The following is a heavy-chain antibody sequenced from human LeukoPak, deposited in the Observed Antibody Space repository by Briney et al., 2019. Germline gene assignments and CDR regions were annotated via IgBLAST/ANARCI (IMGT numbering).Heavy chain of an antibody. CDR3: AKDTSIGRYCTNGVCSPFDY. CDR2: SSDSGGST. J-gene: IGHJ4*02. V-gene: IGHV3-23*01. CDR1: GFTFSSYA. D-gene: IGHD2-8*01. Sequence: GGSLRLSCAASGFTFSSYAMSWVRQAPGKGLEWVSASSDSGGSTYDADSVKGRFTISRDNSKNTLYLQMNSLRAQDTAVYYCAKDTSIGRYCTNGVCSPFDYWGQGTLVTVSS.